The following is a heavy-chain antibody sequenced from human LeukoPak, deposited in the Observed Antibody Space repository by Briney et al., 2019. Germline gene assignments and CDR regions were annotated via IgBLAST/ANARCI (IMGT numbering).Heavy chain of an antibody. CDR3: AVRSDTRSFDY. D-gene: IGHD5-18*01. V-gene: IGHV3-23*01. J-gene: IGHJ4*02. CDR1: GFSFSSYA. CDR2: IVAGGGGT. Sequence: GGSLRLSCAASGFSFSSYAMSWVRQAPGKGLEWVSAIVAGGGGTSYGGSVKGRFTISRDNSKNTVFLQMNSLRVEDTALYFCAVRSDTRSFDYWGQGTLVTVSS.